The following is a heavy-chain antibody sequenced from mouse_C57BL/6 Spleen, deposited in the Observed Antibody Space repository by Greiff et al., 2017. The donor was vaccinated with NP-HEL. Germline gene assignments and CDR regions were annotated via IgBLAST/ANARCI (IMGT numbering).Heavy chain of an antibody. CDR2: ISSGSSTI. Sequence: EVKLMESGGGLVKPGGSLKLSCAASGFTFSDYGMHWVRQAPEKGLEWVAYISSGSSTIYYADTVKGRFTISRDNAKNTLFLQMTSLRSEDTAMYYCAREGHGSSSYWGQGTTLTVSS. V-gene: IGHV5-17*01. CDR1: GFTFSDYG. CDR3: AREGHGSSSY. D-gene: IGHD1-1*01. J-gene: IGHJ2*01.